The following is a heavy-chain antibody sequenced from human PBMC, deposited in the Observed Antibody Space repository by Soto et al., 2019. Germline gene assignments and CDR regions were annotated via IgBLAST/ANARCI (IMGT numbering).Heavy chain of an antibody. Sequence: PGGSLRLSCVASEFTFSNYVMNWVRQAPGKGLEWVAIISYDGILKYYADSVKGRFTISRDTSKGAVYLQMNSLTPEDTAVYYCAKDFKVSGGHYGSLNYYYGMDVWGQGTTVTVSS. D-gene: IGHD3-10*01. CDR1: EFTFSNYV. J-gene: IGHJ6*02. V-gene: IGHV3-30*18. CDR3: AKDFKVSGGHYGSLNYYYGMDV. CDR2: ISYDGILK.